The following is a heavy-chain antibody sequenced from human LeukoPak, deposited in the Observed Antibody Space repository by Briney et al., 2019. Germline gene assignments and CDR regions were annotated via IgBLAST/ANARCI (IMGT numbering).Heavy chain of an antibody. CDR3: AGEDNSSGYRPFDI. CDR1: GYTFTGYY. V-gene: IGHV1-2*06. CDR2: INPNNGGT. D-gene: IGHD3-22*01. J-gene: IGHJ3*02. Sequence: ASVKVSCKASGYTFTGYYIHWVRQAPGQGLEWMGRINPNNGGTNYAQRFQGRVTMTRDMSMSTAYMELSRLRSVDTAVYYCAGEDNSSGYRPFDIWGQGTMVTVPS.